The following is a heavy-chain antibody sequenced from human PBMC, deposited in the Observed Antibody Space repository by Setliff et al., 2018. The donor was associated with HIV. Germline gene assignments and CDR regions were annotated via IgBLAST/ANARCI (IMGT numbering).Heavy chain of an antibody. CDR1: GGSITTTNYY. V-gene: IGHV4-39*07. D-gene: IGHD3-10*01. Sequence: NPSETLSLTCTVSGGSITTTNYYWGWVRQSPGKGLEWIGVIYYRGSAYYNLSLQSRVTLSVDTSKNSFSLHLTSVTAADTAVYFCARARGPPPPVLDFWGPGTLVPSPQ. J-gene: IGHJ4*02. CDR3: ARARGPPPPVLDF. CDR2: IYYRGSA.